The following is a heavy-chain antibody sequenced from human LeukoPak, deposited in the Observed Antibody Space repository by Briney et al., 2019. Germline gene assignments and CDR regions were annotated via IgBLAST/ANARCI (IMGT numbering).Heavy chain of an antibody. V-gene: IGHV4-34*01. CDR3: ATRDY. CDR2: INHSGST. CDR1: GGSFSTYY. Sequence: SETLSLTCAVYGGSFSTYYWSWIRQPPGKGRVWIGEINHSGSTHYNPPLQNPVAISVDTSKNPFSLKLTSVTAADTAVYYCATRDYWGQGNLVTVSS. J-gene: IGHJ4*02.